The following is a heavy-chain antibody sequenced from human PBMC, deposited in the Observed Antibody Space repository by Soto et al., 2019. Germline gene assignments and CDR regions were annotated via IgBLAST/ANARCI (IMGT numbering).Heavy chain of an antibody. V-gene: IGHV3-66*01. Sequence: GGSLRLSCAASGFTVSSNYMSWVRQAPGKGLEWVSVIYSGGSTYYADSVKGRFTISRDNSKNTLYLQMNSLRAEDTAVYYCGGMVRGYAFDIWGQGTMVTVSS. CDR2: IYSGGST. D-gene: IGHD3-10*01. CDR1: GFTVSSNY. J-gene: IGHJ3*02. CDR3: GGMVRGYAFDI.